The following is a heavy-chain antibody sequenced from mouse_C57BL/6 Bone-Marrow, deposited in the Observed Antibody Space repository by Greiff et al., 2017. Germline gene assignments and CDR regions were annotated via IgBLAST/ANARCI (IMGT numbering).Heavy chain of an antibody. D-gene: IGHD1-1*01. Sequence: EVKLVESGGGLVQPKGSLKLSCAASGFSFNTYAMNWVRQAPGKGLEWVARIGSKSNNYATYYADSVKDRFTISRNGSETMLYLQMNNLKTEDTAMYYCVGGYYGSSAGRYFDVWGTGTTVTVTS. CDR1: GFSFNTYA. CDR2: IGSKSNNYAT. J-gene: IGHJ1*03. V-gene: IGHV10-1*01. CDR3: VGGYYGSSAGRYFDV.